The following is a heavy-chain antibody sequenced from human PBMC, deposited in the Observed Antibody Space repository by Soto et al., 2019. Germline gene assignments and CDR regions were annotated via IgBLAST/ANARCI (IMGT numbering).Heavy chain of an antibody. CDR3: ARPAATVIFYSGMDV. V-gene: IGHV3-30-3*01. J-gene: IGHJ6*02. CDR1: GFTFSDYA. D-gene: IGHD4-17*01. CDR2: ISFDGSNE. Sequence: QVQLVEFGGGVVQPGRSLRLSCAASGFTFSDYAMHWVRQAPGKGLEWVAIISFDGSNEHYADSVQGRFTISRDNSENTLYLQMNSLRADDTAGYYCARPAATVIFYSGMDVWGQGTTVTVSS.